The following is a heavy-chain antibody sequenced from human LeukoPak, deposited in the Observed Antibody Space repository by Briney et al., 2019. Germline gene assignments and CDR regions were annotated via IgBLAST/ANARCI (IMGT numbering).Heavy chain of an antibody. J-gene: IGHJ5*02. D-gene: IGHD3-10*01. Sequence: PGGSLRLSCAASAFTLSGYWMTWVRQAPGKGLEWVSSISHRGDDTYYADSVKGRFIVSRENSKNAVYLQMNRLGIEDTAVYHCARAPYNSGSRNWFDPWGQGTLVTVSS. CDR1: AFTLSGYW. CDR3: ARAPYNSGSRNWFDP. V-gene: IGHV3-23*01. CDR2: ISHRGDDT.